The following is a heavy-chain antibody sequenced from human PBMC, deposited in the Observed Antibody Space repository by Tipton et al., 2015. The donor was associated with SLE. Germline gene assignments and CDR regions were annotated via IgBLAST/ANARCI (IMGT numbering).Heavy chain of an antibody. CDR3: AKSQGLTLLRGEDIDY. CDR2: ISSGDGATT. J-gene: IGHJ4*02. V-gene: IGHV3-23*01. Sequence: SLRLSCVGSGFTFSNYAMTWARQGPGKGLEWVSVISSGDGATTFYADSVKGRFTISKDNSKNTLYLQMNSLRAEDTAVYYCAKSQGLTLLRGEDIDYWGQGTLVTVSS. D-gene: IGHD2-15*01. CDR1: GFTFSNYA.